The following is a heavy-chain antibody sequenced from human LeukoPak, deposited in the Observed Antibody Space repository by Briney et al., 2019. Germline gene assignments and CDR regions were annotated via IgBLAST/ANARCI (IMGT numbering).Heavy chain of an antibody. D-gene: IGHD3-3*01. CDR1: GGTFISYA. Sequence: GSSXKVSCKASGGTFISYAISWVRQAPGQGLEWMGGIIPIFGTANYAQKFQGRVTITADESTSTAYMELSSLRSEDTAAYYCARGTFGVVINNWFDPWGQGTLVTVSS. J-gene: IGHJ5*02. CDR3: ARGTFGVVINNWFDP. CDR2: IIPIFGTA. V-gene: IGHV1-69*01.